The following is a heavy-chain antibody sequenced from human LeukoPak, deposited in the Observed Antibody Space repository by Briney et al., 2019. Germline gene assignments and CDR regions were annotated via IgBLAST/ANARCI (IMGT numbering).Heavy chain of an antibody. Sequence: GGSLSHSCAASGFTFSSYAMSWVRQAPGKGLEWVSAISGTGGSTYYADSVKGRFTISRDNSKNTLNLHMNSLRADDTAVYYCAKDRAFGVIYDMDVWGQGTTVTVSS. V-gene: IGHV3-23*01. J-gene: IGHJ6*02. CDR1: GFTFSSYA. CDR3: AKDRAFGVIYDMDV. CDR2: ISGTGGST. D-gene: IGHD3-10*01.